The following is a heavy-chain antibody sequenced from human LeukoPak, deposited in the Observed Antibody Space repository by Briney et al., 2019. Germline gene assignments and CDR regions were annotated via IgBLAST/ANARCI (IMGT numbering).Heavy chain of an antibody. D-gene: IGHD5-12*01. CDR3: AGDSGGYDPLDY. V-gene: IGHV3-30*03. CDR2: ISNGGSNK. J-gene: IGHJ4*02. CDR1: GFTLSRFG. Sequence: GGSLRLSCATSGFTLSRFGMHWVRQAPGKRLEWVAFISNGGSNKYYADSVKGRFTVSRDISNNTIYLQMNSLTIEDTAVYFCAGDSGGYDPLDYWGQGTLVTVSS.